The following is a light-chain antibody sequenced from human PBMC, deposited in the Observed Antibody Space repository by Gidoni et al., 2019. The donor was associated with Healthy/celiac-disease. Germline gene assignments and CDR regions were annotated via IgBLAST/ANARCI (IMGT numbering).Light chain of an antibody. CDR1: HSVSSH. CDR2: GAS. Sequence: EIVMTQSPAPLSVSPGERAPLSCRASHSVSSHLAWYQQKPGQAPRLLIYGASTRATAIPARFSGSGSGTEFTLTISSLQSEDFAVYYCQHRTFGQGTKLEIK. J-gene: IGKJ2*02. V-gene: IGKV3-15*01. CDR3: QHRT.